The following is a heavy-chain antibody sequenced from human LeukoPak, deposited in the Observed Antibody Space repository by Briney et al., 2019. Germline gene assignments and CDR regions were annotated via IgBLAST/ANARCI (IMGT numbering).Heavy chain of an antibody. CDR3: ARDPGPERRALDY. Sequence: GGSLRLSCAASGFTFKNYAMSWVRQAPGKGLVWVSTISGPGSTTYYADSVKGRFTISRDISKNTLYLQMNSLRAEDTAVYYCARDPGPERRALDYWGQGTLVTVSS. V-gene: IGHV3-23*01. CDR1: GFTFKNYA. CDR2: ISGPGSTT. J-gene: IGHJ4*02. D-gene: IGHD1-14*01.